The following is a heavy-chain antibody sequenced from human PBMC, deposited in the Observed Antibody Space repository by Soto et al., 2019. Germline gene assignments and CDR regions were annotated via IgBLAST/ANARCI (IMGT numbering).Heavy chain of an antibody. J-gene: IGHJ6*02. CDR1: GGSISSSSYY. V-gene: IGHV4-39*01. CDR3: ASGTLSLGYYYYGMDV. CDR2: IYYSGST. D-gene: IGHD1-26*01. Sequence: SETLSLTCTVSGGSISSSSYYWGWIRQPPGKGLEWIGSIYYSGSTYYNPSLKSRVTISVDTSKNQFSLKLSSVTAADTAVYYCASGTLSLGYYYYGMDVWGQGTTVTVSS.